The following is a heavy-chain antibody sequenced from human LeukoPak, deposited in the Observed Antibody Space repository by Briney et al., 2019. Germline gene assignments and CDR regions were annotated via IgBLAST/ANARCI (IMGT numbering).Heavy chain of an antibody. D-gene: IGHD3-10*01. CDR2: ISYDGSNK. CDR1: GFTLSSHA. CDR3: ARFFRSGSYIFHYYYYMDV. Sequence: GGSLRLSCAPSGFTLSSHAMLWVDQAPCKGLEWVAVISYDGSNKDYVESVNGGYTIPRDNCKNTLYLQMTSLRAEDTAVYYCARFFRSGSYIFHYYYYMDVWGKGRTV. V-gene: IGHV3-30*04. J-gene: IGHJ6*03.